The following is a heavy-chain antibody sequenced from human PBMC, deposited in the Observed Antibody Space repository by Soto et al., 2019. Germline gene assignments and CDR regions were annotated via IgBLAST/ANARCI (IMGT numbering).Heavy chain of an antibody. D-gene: IGHD2-15*01. CDR2: IHYSGST. CDR3: VRLPWVDYGGIFDP. CDR1: GGSISSDY. Sequence: QVQLQESGPGLVKPSETLSLTCTVSGGSISSDYWSWIRQPPGKGLEWIGYIHYSGSTNHNPSLKSRVTISVDTSKNEFSLKLSSVTAADTAVYYCVRLPWVDYGGIFDPWGQGTLVTVSS. J-gene: IGHJ5*02. V-gene: IGHV4-59*01.